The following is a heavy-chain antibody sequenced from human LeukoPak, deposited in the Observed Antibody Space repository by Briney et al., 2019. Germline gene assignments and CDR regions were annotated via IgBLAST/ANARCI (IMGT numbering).Heavy chain of an antibody. CDR1: GYTLTELS. Sequence: ASVKVPCKVSGYTLTELSMHWVRQAPGKGLEWMGGFDPEDGETIYAQKFQGRVTMTRDMSTSTVYMELSSLRSEDTAVYYCARDADSSGYYYRTGWFDPWGQGTLVTVSS. D-gene: IGHD3-22*01. J-gene: IGHJ5*02. CDR3: ARDADSSGYYYRTGWFDP. CDR2: FDPEDGET. V-gene: IGHV1-24*01.